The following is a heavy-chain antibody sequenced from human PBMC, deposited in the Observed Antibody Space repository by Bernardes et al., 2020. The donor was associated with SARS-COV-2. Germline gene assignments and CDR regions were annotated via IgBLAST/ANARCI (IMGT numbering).Heavy chain of an antibody. J-gene: IGHJ3*02. CDR3: ARGGGSGWPDAFDI. Sequence: GGSLRLSCAASGFTFSSYEMNWVRQAPGKGLEWVSYISSSGSTIYYADSVKGRFTISRDNAKNSLYLQMNSLRAEDTAVYYCARGGGSGWPDAFDIWGQGTMVTVSS. CDR1: GFTFSSYE. CDR2: ISSSGSTI. D-gene: IGHD6-19*01. V-gene: IGHV3-48*03.